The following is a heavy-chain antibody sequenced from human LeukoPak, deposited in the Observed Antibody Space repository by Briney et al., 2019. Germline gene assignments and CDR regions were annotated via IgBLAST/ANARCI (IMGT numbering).Heavy chain of an antibody. V-gene: IGHV4-34*01. CDR1: GGAYSGEY. Sequence: PSETLSRNCAGYGGAYSGEYWRWIRQPPGQGVVGLGEINHGGSTNYNPSLKSRVTISVDTYKSQFSLKLSSVTAADTAMYYCARDPGNYYDSSGYYYYYYMDVWGKGTTVTVSS. D-gene: IGHD3-22*01. CDR3: ARDPGNYYDSSGYYYYYYMDV. CDR2: INHGGST. J-gene: IGHJ6*03.